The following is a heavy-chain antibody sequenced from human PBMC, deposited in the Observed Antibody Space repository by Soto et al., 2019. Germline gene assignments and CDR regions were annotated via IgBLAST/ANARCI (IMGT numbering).Heavy chain of an antibody. CDR1: GFTFSSYA. D-gene: IGHD5-12*01. CDR2: ISGSGGST. Sequence: GGSLRLSCAASGFTFSSYAMSWVRQAPGKGLEWVSAISGSGGSTYYADSVKGRFTISRDNSKNTLYLQMNSLRAEDTAVYNCAKEQYGYNYERYFDYWGQGTLVTVSS. CDR3: AKEQYGYNYERYFDY. V-gene: IGHV3-23*01. J-gene: IGHJ4*02.